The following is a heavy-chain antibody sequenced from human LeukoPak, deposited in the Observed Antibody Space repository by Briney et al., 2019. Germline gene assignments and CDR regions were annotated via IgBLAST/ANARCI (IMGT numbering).Heavy chain of an antibody. CDR2: ISSSSSYI. V-gene: IGHV3-21*01. Sequence: GGSLRLSCAASGFTFSSYSMNWVRQAPGKGLEWVSSISSSSSYIYYADSVKGRSTISRDNAKNSLYLQMNSLRAEDTAVYYCARDSGRGAFDIWGQGTMVTVSS. D-gene: IGHD6-25*01. CDR3: ARDSGRGAFDI. J-gene: IGHJ3*02. CDR1: GFTFSSYS.